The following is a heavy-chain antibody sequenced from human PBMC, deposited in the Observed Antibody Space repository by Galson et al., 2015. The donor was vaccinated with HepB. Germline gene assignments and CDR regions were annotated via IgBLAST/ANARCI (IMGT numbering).Heavy chain of an antibody. J-gene: IGHJ6*04. Sequence: SLRLSCAASGFTFSSYAMSWVRQAPGKGLEWVSAISGSGGSTYYADSVKGRFTISRDNSKNTLYLQMNSLRAEDTAVYYCASPIFYFYGSGRGDVWGKGTPVTVSS. CDR2: ISGSGGST. V-gene: IGHV3-23*01. D-gene: IGHD3-10*01. CDR1: GFTFSSYA. CDR3: ASPIFYFYGSGRGDV.